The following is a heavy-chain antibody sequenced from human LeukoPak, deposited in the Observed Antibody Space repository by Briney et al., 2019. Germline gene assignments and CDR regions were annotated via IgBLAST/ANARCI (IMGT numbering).Heavy chain of an antibody. CDR3: ARVSGASLYYFDN. V-gene: IGHV4-4*07. D-gene: IGHD2-15*01. CDR1: GGSISSYY. J-gene: IGHJ4*01. Sequence: PSETLSLTCTVSGGSISSYYWSWLRQPAGKGLEWIGRIYTSGSTKYNPSLKSRVTISVDKSKHKISLKLSSVTAADTAVYYCARVSGASLYYFDNWGHGTLVTVSS. CDR2: IYTSGST.